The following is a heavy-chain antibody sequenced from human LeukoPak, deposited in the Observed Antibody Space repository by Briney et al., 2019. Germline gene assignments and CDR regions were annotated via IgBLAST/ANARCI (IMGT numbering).Heavy chain of an antibody. CDR3: ARRSFTAGRMSGDAFDI. CDR2: ISAYNGNT. CDR1: GYTFTSYG. J-gene: IGHJ3*02. V-gene: IGHV1-18*01. Sequence: ASVKVSCKASGYTFTSYGISWVRRAPGQGLEWMGWISAYNGNTNYAQKLQGRVTMTTDTSTSTAYMELRSLRSDDTAVYYCARRSFTAGRMSGDAFDIWGQGTMVTVSS. D-gene: IGHD1-26*01.